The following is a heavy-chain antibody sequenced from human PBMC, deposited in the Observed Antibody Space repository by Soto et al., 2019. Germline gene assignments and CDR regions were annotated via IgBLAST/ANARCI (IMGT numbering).Heavy chain of an antibody. J-gene: IGHJ5*02. Sequence: GGSLRLSCAASGFTFSSYAMTWVRQSPGKGLEWVSAISGSGGSTYYADSVKGRFTISRDNSKNTLYLQLNSLRAEDTAVYYCAKLVNIVVVPASIYHWGQGTLVTVSS. CDR1: GFTFSSYA. D-gene: IGHD2-2*01. CDR2: ISGSGGST. CDR3: AKLVNIVVVPASIYH. V-gene: IGHV3-23*01.